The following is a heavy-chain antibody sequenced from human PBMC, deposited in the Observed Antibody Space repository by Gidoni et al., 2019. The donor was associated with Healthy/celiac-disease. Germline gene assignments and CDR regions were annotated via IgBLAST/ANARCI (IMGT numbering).Heavy chain of an antibody. Sequence: QVQLQESGPGLVKPSETLSLTCTVSGGSISSYYWSWIRQPPGKGLEWIGYIYYSGSTNYNPSLKSRVTISVDTSKNQFSLKLSSVTAADTAVYYCARGITMVQGSLGAFDIWGQGTMVTVSS. CDR2: IYYSGST. CDR3: ARGITMVQGSLGAFDI. D-gene: IGHD3-10*01. CDR1: GGSISSYY. J-gene: IGHJ3*02. V-gene: IGHV4-59*01.